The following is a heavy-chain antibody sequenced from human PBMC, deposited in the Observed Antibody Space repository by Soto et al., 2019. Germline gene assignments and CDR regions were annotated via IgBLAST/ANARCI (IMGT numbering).Heavy chain of an antibody. Sequence: PSETLSLTCAVSGDSMSSSGYYWGWIRQPPGKGLEWIGSIYYSGSTYYNPSLQSRVAISVDTSKNQFSLKLKSVTAADTAIYYCARRTVNIRTFYSGLKTHCFDYWGQGAPVTVSS. CDR2: IYYSGST. D-gene: IGHD6-19*01. J-gene: IGHJ4*02. V-gene: IGHV4-39*01. CDR3: ARRTVNIRTFYSGLKTHCFDY. CDR1: GDSMSSSGYY.